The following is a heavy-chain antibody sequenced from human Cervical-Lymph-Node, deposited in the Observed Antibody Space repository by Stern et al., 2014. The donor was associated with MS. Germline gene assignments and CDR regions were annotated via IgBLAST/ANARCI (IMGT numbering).Heavy chain of an antibody. Sequence: EVQLVESGGGLVKPGGSLRLSCAAPGFTFSSYSMIWVRQAPGKGLEWVSSISSSGTYIYYAESVKGRFTISRDSARNSLYLQMNSLRAEDTAVYYCARGPIKGSSEDDPLDIWGQGTMVTVSS. D-gene: IGHD6-6*01. CDR3: ARGPIKGSSEDDPLDI. CDR1: GFTFSSYS. V-gene: IGHV3-21*01. CDR2: ISSSGTYI. J-gene: IGHJ3*02.